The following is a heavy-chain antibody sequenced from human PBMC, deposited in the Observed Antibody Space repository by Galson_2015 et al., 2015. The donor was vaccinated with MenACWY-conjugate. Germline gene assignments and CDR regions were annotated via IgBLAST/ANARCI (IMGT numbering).Heavy chain of an antibody. CDR3: AREVGSTWYLEH. V-gene: IGHV3-30*04. Sequence: SLRLSCAASGFTFSTDAMHWVRQAPGKGLEWMAGISYDGSNKYYADSVKGRFTISRDDSKNTLYLQMNSLRGEDTAVYYCAREVGSTWYLEHWGQGTLVTVSS. D-gene: IGHD6-13*01. J-gene: IGHJ1*01. CDR2: ISYDGSNK. CDR1: GFTFSTDA.